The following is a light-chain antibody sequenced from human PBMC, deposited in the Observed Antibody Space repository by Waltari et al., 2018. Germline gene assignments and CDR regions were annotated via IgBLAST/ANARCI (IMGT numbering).Light chain of an antibody. V-gene: IGLV2-8*01. J-gene: IGLJ3*02. CDR2: EVT. Sequence: QSALTQPPSASGSPGQSVTTACTGTSSDVGSSHYVPWYQQHPGKAPKLMIYEVTKRPSGVPDRFSGPKSDNTASLTVSGVQVEDEADYYCTSLAAGSTWVFGGGTKLTVL. CDR3: TSLAAGSTWV. CDR1: SSDVGSSHY.